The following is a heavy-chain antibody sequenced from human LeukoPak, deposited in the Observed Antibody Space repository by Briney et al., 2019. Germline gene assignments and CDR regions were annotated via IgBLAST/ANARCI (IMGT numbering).Heavy chain of an antibody. J-gene: IGHJ5*02. CDR2: IYWDDDK. Sequence: SGPTLVNPTQTLTLTCTFSGFSLSTSGVGVGWIRQPPGKALEWLALIYWDDDKRYSPSLKSRLTITKDTSKNQVVLTMTNMDPVDTATYYCAHSPIVDRDIAAAVTYNWFDPWGQGTLVTVSS. CDR3: AHSPIVDRDIAAAVTYNWFDP. CDR1: GFSLSTSGVG. V-gene: IGHV2-5*02. D-gene: IGHD6-13*01.